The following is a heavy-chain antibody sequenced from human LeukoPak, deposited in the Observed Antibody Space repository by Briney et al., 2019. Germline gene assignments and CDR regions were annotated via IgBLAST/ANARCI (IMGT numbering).Heavy chain of an antibody. J-gene: IGHJ6*03. CDR2: IIWSGGST. CDR3: ARAVAGSDVRFYYYYYMDV. CDR1: GFTFDDYG. Sequence: GGSLRLSCAASGFTFDDYGMSWVRQAPGKGLEWVSGIIWSGGSTGYADSVKGRFTISRDNAKNSLYLQMNSLRAEDTAVYYCARAVAGSDVRFYYYYYMDVWGKGTTVTVSS. V-gene: IGHV3-20*04. D-gene: IGHD6-19*01.